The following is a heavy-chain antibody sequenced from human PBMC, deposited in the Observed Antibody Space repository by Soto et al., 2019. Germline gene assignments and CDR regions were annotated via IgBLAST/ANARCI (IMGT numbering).Heavy chain of an antibody. CDR1: GGTFSSYA. D-gene: IGHD3-10*01. CDR3: ASTKHYGSGSYYNGGLYYFDY. J-gene: IGHJ4*02. V-gene: IGHV1-69*06. CDR2: IIPIFGKA. Sequence: ASVKVSCKASGGTFSSYAISWVRQAPGQGLEWMGGIIPIFGKANYAQKFQGRVTITADKSTSTAYMELSSLRSEDTAVSYCASTKHYGSGSYYNGGLYYFDYWGQGTLVTVSS.